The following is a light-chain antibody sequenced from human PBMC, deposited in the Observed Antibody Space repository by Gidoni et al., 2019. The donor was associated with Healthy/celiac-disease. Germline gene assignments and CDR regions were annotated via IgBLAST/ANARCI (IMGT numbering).Light chain of an antibody. CDR2: AAS. J-gene: IGKJ5*01. Sequence: AIRITQSPSSLSASTGDRVTITCRASQGISSDLAWYQQKPGKAPQLLIYAASTLQSGVPSRFSGSGSGTDFTLTISCLQSEDFATYYCQQYYSYPPITFGQGTRLEIK. CDR1: QGISSD. V-gene: IGKV1-8*01. CDR3: QQYYSYPPIT.